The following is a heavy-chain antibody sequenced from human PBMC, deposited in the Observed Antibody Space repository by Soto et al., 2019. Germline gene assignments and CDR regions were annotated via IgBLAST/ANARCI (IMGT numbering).Heavy chain of an antibody. CDR3: ARGAHLNWNVDFDY. V-gene: IGHV4-59*01. CDR2: IYYSGST. D-gene: IGHD1-1*01. J-gene: IGHJ4*02. Sequence: PSETLSLTCTVSGGSISSYYWSWIRQPPGKGLEWIGYIYYSGSTNYSPSLKSRVTISVDTSKNQFSLKLSSVTAADTAVYYCARGAHLNWNVDFDYWGQGTLVTVSS. CDR1: GGSISSYY.